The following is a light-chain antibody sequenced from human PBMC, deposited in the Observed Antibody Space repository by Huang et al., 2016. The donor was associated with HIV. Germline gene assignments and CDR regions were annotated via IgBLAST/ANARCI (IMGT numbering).Light chain of an antibody. CDR2: GAS. J-gene: IGKJ3*01. CDR1: QSISSK. Sequence: ERVMTQSPVTLSVSPGERATVSCRASQSISSKLAWYQQKPGQAPRLLIYGASTRATGMPARFSGSGSGTEFTLTISSLQSEDFAVYYCQQYNNWPFTFGPGTRVDIK. V-gene: IGKV3-15*01. CDR3: QQYNNWPFT.